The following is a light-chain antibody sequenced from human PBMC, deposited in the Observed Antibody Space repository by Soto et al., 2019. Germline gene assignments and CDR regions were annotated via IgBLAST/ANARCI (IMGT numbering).Light chain of an antibody. Sequence: DIVMTQSPLSLPVTPGEPASISCRSSQSLLHSNGNHYLDWYLQKPGQSPQLLIYLGSYRASGVPDRFSGSGSGTDFTLKISRVEAEDVGVYYCMQALQTPLTFGQGTKLEI. J-gene: IGKJ2*01. V-gene: IGKV2-28*01. CDR3: MQALQTPLT. CDR2: LGS. CDR1: QSLLHSNGNHY.